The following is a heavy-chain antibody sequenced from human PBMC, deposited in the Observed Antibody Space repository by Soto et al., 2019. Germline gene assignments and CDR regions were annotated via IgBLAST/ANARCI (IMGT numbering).Heavy chain of an antibody. Sequence: NPSETLSLTCAVYGGSFSGYYWSWIRQPPGKGLEWIGEINHSGSTNYNPSLKSRVTISVDTSKNQFSLKLSSVTAADTAVYYCARVTLLWFGELSVRYYYYYGMDVWGQGTTVTVSS. J-gene: IGHJ6*02. D-gene: IGHD3-10*01. CDR3: ARVTLLWFGELSVRYYYYYGMDV. CDR1: GGSFSGYY. V-gene: IGHV4-34*01. CDR2: INHSGST.